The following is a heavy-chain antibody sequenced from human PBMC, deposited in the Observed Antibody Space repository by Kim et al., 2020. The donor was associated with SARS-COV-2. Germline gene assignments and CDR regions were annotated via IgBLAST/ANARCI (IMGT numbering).Heavy chain of an antibody. Sequence: GGSLRLSCVASGFTFRTYWMTWVRQAPGTGLEWVANISPGGHEKNYVDSVKGRFTISRDNAKNSLFLQLNNLRAEDSAVYYCANGGWLDYWGQGTLVTVSS. CDR3: ANGGWLDY. CDR1: GFTFRTYW. CDR2: ISPGGHEK. D-gene: IGHD3-10*01. J-gene: IGHJ4*02. V-gene: IGHV3-7*03.